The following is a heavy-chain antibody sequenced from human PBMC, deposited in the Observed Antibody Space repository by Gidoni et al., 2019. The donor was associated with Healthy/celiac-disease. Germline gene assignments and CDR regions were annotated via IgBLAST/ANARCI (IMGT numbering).Heavy chain of an antibody. CDR3: ARTGRFLEWLGAFDI. CDR1: GYTFTRYG. D-gene: IGHD3-3*01. V-gene: IGHV1-18*01. Sequence: VQLVQSGEEVKKAGASVKVYCKASGYTFTRYGISWVRQAPGQGLEWMGWISAYNGNTNYAQKLQGRVTMTTDTSTSTAYMELRSLRSDDTAVYYCARTGRFLEWLGAFDIWGQGTMVTVSS. J-gene: IGHJ3*02. CDR2: ISAYNGNT.